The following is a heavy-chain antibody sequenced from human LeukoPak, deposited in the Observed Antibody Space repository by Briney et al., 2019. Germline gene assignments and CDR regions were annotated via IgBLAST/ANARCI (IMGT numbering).Heavy chain of an antibody. D-gene: IGHD1-1*01. CDR2: TYYRSKWYN. Sequence: SQTLSLTCAISGDSVSGGSAGWNWIRQSPSRGLEWLGRTYYRSKWYNDYAVSVKSRITINPDTSKNQFTLQLNSVTPEDTAVYYCASSVWNDGMFDYWGQGTLVTVSS. CDR3: ASSVWNDGMFDY. J-gene: IGHJ4*02. CDR1: GDSVSGGSAG. V-gene: IGHV6-1*01.